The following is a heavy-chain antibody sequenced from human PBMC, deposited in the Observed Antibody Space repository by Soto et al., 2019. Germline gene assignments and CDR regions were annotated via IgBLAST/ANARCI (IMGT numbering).Heavy chain of an antibody. Sequence: QVQLVESGGGVVQSGRSLRLSCAASGFTFSSYGMNWVRQAPGKGLEWVAVIWYDGSTERYADSVKGRFTISRDNTKNTLYLQMNSLRAEDTPVYYCATACVGEAIPVGSFVHWGQGTLVTVSS. CDR3: ATACVGEAIPVGSFVH. CDR2: IWYDGSTE. V-gene: IGHV3-33*01. CDR1: GFTFSSYG. D-gene: IGHD1-26*01. J-gene: IGHJ1*01.